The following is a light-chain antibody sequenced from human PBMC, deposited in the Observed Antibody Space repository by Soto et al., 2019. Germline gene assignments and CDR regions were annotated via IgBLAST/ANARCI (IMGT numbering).Light chain of an antibody. CDR1: SSDVGSYNL. Sequence: QSALTQPASVSGSPGQSITISCTGTSSDVGSYNLVSWYQQHPGKAPKLMIYEVSKRPSGVSNRFSGSKSGNTASLTISGLQAEDEADYYCCSYAGSSPVFGEGTKVTVL. V-gene: IGLV2-23*02. CDR3: CSYAGSSPV. J-gene: IGLJ2*01. CDR2: EVS.